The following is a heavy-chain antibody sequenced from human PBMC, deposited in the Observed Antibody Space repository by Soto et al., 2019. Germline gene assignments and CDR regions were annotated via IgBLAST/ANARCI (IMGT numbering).Heavy chain of an antibody. CDR1: GGSFSGYY. CDR2: VNHSGST. CDR3: ARMGGHSSSTSCYLGSMNYDYYYGMDV. J-gene: IGHJ6*02. D-gene: IGHD2-2*03. Sequence: PAETLSLTCAVYGGSFSGYYWSWIRQPPGKGPEWIGEVNHSGSTIYNPSLKSRGTISVDTSXYQSSLKLSSVTAADTAVYYCARMGGHSSSTSCYLGSMNYDYYYGMDVWGQGTTVTLSS. V-gene: IGHV4-34*01.